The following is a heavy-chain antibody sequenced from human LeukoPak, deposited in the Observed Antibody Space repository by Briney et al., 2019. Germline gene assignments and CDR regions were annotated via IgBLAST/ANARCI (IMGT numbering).Heavy chain of an antibody. CDR3: ARGRYSSSWLKYYYFDY. D-gene: IGHD6-13*01. CDR2: INHSGST. V-gene: IGHV4-34*01. CDR1: GGSFSGYY. J-gene: IGHJ4*02. Sequence: SETLSLTCAVYGGSFSGYYWSWIRQPPGKGLEWIGEINHSGSTNYNPSLKSRVIISVDTSKNQFSLKLSSVTAADTAVYYCARGRYSSSWLKYYYFDYWGQGTLVTVSS.